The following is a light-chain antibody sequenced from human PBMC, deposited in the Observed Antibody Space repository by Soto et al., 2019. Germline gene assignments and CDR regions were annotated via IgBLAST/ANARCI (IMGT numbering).Light chain of an antibody. CDR3: AAWDDSLTSGV. V-gene: IGLV1-44*01. CDR2: SNS. Sequence: QSVLTQPPSASGTPGQRVTISCSGSSSNIGSNPVHWYQQLPGTAPKLLIYSNSQRPSGVPDRFSGSKSGTSASLAISGLQSADEADYYCAAWDDSLTSGVIGGGTKLTVL. J-gene: IGLJ2*01. CDR1: SSNIGSNP.